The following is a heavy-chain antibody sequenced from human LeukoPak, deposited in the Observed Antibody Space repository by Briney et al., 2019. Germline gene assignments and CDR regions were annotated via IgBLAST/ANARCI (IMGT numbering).Heavy chain of an antibody. CDR1: GGSISSGGYS. V-gene: IGHV4-30-2*01. CDR3: ARVRPYTYDYSNSGGAWHFDY. D-gene: IGHD4-11*01. J-gene: IGHJ4*02. Sequence: SETLSLTCAVSGGSISSGGYSWSWIRQPPGKGLEWIGYIYHSGSGSTYYNPSLKSRVTISVDTSKDQFSVKLSSVTAADTAVYYCARVRPYTYDYSNSGGAWHFDYWGQGILVTVSS. CDR2: IYHSGSGST.